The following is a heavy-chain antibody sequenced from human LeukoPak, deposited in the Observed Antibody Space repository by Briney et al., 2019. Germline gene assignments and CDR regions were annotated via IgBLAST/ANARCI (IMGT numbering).Heavy chain of an antibody. V-gene: IGHV4-39*01. CDR2: IYSSGSA. CDR3: QSRYLEWLLED. Sequence: PSETLSLTCTVSGGSINSNNYYWGWIRQPPGKGLEWIGSIYSSGSAYYNPSLKSRVTISVDTSKNQFSLRLSSVTAADTAVYYCQSRYLEWLLEDWGQGTLVTVSS. D-gene: IGHD3-3*01. CDR1: GGSINSNNYY. J-gene: IGHJ4*02.